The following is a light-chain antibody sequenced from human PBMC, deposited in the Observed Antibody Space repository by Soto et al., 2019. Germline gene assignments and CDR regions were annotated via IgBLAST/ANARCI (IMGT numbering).Light chain of an antibody. V-gene: IGKV1-5*03. CDR3: QHYNSYSEA. CDR1: QSISSD. J-gene: IGKJ1*01. Sequence: DIQMTQSPSSLSASVGDRVTITCRASQSISSDLNWYQQKPGKAPKILIYKASSLESGVPSRFSGSGSGTEFTLTISSLQPDDFATYYCQHYNSYSEAFGQGTKVDIK. CDR2: KAS.